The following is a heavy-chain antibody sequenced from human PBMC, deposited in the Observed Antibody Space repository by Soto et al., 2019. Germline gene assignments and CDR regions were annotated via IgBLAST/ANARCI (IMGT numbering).Heavy chain of an antibody. Sequence: QLQLQESGPGLVKPSETLSLTCTVSGGPIRSGEYYWGWIRQSPGKGLEWIATIHYDGRTYYTPSLKRRVTISVDTSKNQFSLKLSYVTAADTAVYYCVGQVGRGLWYFDLWGRGTLVTLSS. V-gene: IGHV4-39*01. CDR1: GGPIRSGEYY. D-gene: IGHD3-16*01. CDR2: IHYDGRT. J-gene: IGHJ2*01. CDR3: VGQVGRGLWYFDL.